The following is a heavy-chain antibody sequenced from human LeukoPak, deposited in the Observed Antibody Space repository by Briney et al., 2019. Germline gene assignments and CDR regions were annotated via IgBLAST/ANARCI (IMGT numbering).Heavy chain of an antibody. Sequence: ASVKVSCKASGYTFTSYGISWVRQAAGQGLEWMGWISAYNGNTNYAQKLQDRVIMTTDTSTSTAYMELRSLRSDDTAVYYCARDKTRYYDFWSGYYTPNWFDPWGQGTLVTVSS. J-gene: IGHJ5*02. CDR1: GYTFTSYG. CDR2: ISAYNGNT. V-gene: IGHV1-18*01. CDR3: ARDKTRYYDFWSGYYTPNWFDP. D-gene: IGHD3-3*01.